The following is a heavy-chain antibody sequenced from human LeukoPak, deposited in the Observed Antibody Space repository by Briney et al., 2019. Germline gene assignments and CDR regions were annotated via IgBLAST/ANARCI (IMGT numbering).Heavy chain of an antibody. CDR3: AKDLRYSSSWTSGWFDP. CDR2: INPNSGGT. D-gene: IGHD6-13*01. Sequence: ASVKVSCKASGYTFTDYYMHWVRQAPGQGLEWMGWINPNSGGTNYAQTFQGRVTMTRDTSINTAYMELRRLRPDDTAVYYCAKDLRYSSSWTSGWFDPWGQGTPVTVSA. CDR1: GYTFTDYY. J-gene: IGHJ5*02. V-gene: IGHV1-2*02.